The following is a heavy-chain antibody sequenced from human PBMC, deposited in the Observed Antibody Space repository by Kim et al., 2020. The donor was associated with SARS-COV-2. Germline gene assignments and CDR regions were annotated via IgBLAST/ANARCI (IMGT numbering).Heavy chain of an antibody. Sequence: SETLSLTCAVYGGSFSGYYWSWIRQPPGKGLEWIGEINHSGSTNYNPSLKSRVTISVDTSKNQFSLKLSSVTAADTAVYYCARGSWFGHYRLNWFDPWGQGTLVTVSS. CDR2: INHSGST. D-gene: IGHD3-10*01. CDR1: GGSFSGYY. J-gene: IGHJ5*02. V-gene: IGHV4-34*01. CDR3: ARGSWFGHYRLNWFDP.